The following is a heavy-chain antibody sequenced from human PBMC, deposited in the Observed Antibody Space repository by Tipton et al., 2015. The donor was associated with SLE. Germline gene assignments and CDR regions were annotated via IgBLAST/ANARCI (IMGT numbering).Heavy chain of an antibody. Sequence: LRLSCAVYGGSFSGYYWSWIRQPPGKGLEWIGEINHSGSTNYSPSLKSRVTISVDTSKNQFSLKLSSVTAADTAVYYCARETSQLLWFGGTGSEYNWFDPWGQGTLVTVSP. CDR3: ARETSQLLWFGGTGSEYNWFDP. CDR1: GGSFSGYY. CDR2: INHSGST. D-gene: IGHD3-10*01. V-gene: IGHV4-34*01. J-gene: IGHJ5*02.